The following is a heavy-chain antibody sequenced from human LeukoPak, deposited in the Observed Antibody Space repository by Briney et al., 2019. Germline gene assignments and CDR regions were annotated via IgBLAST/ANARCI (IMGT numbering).Heavy chain of an antibody. J-gene: IGHJ3*02. D-gene: IGHD5-12*01. CDR2: ISYDGSNK. CDR3: ARENAGYDAFDI. Sequence: PGGSLRLSCAASGFTFSDYNMNWVRQAPGKGLEWVAVISYDGSNKYYADSVKGRFTISRDNSKNTLYLQMNSLRAEDTAVYYCARENAGYDAFDIWGQGTMVTVSS. CDR1: GFTFSDYN. V-gene: IGHV3-30*03.